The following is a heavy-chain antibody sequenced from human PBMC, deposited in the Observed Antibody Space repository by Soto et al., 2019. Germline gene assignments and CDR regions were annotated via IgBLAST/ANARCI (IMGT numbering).Heavy chain of an antibody. CDR1: GFTLSSYW. Sequence: PGGSLRLSCAASGFTLSSYWMAWVRQTPGKGLEFVANIREDGKEINYVDSVKGRFTISRDNAKNSLFLQMNSLRDDDTAVYYCGTDQWGGAFDIGGQGTMVTV. V-gene: IGHV3-7*01. CDR2: IREDGKEI. CDR3: GTDQWGGAFDI. D-gene: IGHD3-10*01. J-gene: IGHJ3*02.